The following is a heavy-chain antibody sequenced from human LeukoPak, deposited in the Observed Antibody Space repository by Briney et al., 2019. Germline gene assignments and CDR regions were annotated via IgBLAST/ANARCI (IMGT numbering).Heavy chain of an antibody. Sequence: GGSLRLSCAASGFTFSNYWMSWVRQAPGKGLEWVANIKQDGSEKHYVDSVKGRFTISRDNAENSLYLQMNSLRAEDTALYYCARDRKSHSTYYFDYWGQGTLVIVSS. J-gene: IGHJ4*02. CDR2: IKQDGSEK. V-gene: IGHV3-7*03. CDR1: GFTFSNYW. CDR3: ARDRKSHSTYYFDY.